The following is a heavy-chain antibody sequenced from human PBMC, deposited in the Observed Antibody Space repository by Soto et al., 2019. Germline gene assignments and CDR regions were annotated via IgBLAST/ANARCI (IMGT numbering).Heavy chain of an antibody. CDR3: ARGGSSGSSYRGTRAFDI. Sequence: SETLSLTCTVSGGSISSYYWSWIRQPPGKGLEWIGYIYYSGSTNYNPSLKSRVTISVDTSKNQFSLKLSSVTAAATAVYYCARGGSSGSSYRGTRAFDIWGQGTMVTVSS. CDR1: GGSISSYY. V-gene: IGHV4-59*01. J-gene: IGHJ3*02. CDR2: IYYSGST. D-gene: IGHD6-19*01.